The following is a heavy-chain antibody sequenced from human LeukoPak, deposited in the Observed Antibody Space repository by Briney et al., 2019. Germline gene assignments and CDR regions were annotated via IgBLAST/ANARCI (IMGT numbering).Heavy chain of an antibody. V-gene: IGHV3-7*01. Sequence: GGSLRLSCAASGFTLNTYWMSWVRQAPGKGLEWVANIKQDGSEKYYVDSVKGRFTISRDNAKNSLYLQMNSRRAEDTAVYYCASGHIVVVTAIHDWVQGTLVTVSS. CDR1: GFTLNTYW. D-gene: IGHD2-21*02. CDR2: IKQDGSEK. J-gene: IGHJ4*02. CDR3: ASGHIVVVTAIHD.